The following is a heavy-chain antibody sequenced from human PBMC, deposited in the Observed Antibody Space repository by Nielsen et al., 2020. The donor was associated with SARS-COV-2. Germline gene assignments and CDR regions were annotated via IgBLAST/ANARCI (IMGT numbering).Heavy chain of an antibody. CDR1: GFNFSTYW. D-gene: IGHD1-26*01. CDR2: IKPDGSQG. CDR3: ARDSGNFFIDY. V-gene: IGHV3-7*01. Sequence: LSLTCAASGFNFSTYWMTWVRQAPGKGLEWVANIKPDGSQGFYADSVKGRFTISRDNAKNSLFLQMNSLRAEDTAVYYCARDSGNFFIDYWGQGTLVTVSS. J-gene: IGHJ4*02.